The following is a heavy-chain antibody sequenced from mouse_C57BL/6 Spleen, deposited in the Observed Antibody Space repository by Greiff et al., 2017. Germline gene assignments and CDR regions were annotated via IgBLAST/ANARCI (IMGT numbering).Heavy chain of an antibody. J-gene: IGHJ4*01. CDR1: GFTFSDYG. Sequence: EVQGVESGGGLVKPGGSLKLSCAASGFTFSDYGMHWVRQAPEKGLEWVAYISSGSSTIYYADTVKGRFTISRDNAKNTLYLQMTSLRSEDTAMYYCARMDYGSSYYAMYYWGQGTSVTVSS. CDR3: ARMDYGSSYYAMYY. V-gene: IGHV5-17*01. D-gene: IGHD1-1*01. CDR2: ISSGSSTI.